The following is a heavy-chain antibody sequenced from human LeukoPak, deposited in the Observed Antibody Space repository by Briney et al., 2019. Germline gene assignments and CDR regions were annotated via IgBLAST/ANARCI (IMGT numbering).Heavy chain of an antibody. CDR1: GGSISSGSYY. CDR2: IYTSGST. V-gene: IGHV4-61*02. CDR3: ARDGGSQNFDY. Sequence: PSETLSLTCTVSGGSISSGSYYWSWIRQPAGKGLEWIGRIYTSGSTNYNPSLKSRVTISVDTSKNQFSLKLSSVTAADTAVYYCARDGGSQNFDYWGQGTLVTVSS. J-gene: IGHJ4*02. D-gene: IGHD1-26*01.